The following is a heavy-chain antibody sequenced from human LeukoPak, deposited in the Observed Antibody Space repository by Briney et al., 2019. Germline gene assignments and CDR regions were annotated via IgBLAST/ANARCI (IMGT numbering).Heavy chain of an antibody. CDR3: ARDRWDSSGYYYSWFDP. CDR2: IYTSGST. J-gene: IGHJ5*02. V-gene: IGHV4-4*07. CDR1: GGSISSYY. D-gene: IGHD3-22*01. Sequence: ETLSLTCTVSGGSISSYYWSWIRQPAGKGLEWIGRIYTSGSTNYNPSLKSRVTMSVDTSKNQFSLKLSSVTAADTAVYYCARDRWDSSGYYYSWFDPWGQGTLLTVSS.